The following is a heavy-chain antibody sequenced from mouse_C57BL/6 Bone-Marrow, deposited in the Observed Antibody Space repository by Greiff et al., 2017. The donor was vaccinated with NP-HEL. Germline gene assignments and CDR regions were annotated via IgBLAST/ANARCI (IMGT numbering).Heavy chain of an antibody. CDR2: IRNKANNHAT. J-gene: IGHJ1*03. CDR1: GFTFSDAW. CDR3: TGGYGSSPRYWYFDV. D-gene: IGHD1-1*01. Sequence: EVKVEESGGGLVQPGGSMKLSCAASGFTFSDAWMDWVRQSPEKGLEWVAEIRNKANNHATYYAESVKGRFTISRDDSKSSVYLQMNSLRAEDTGIYYCTGGYGSSPRYWYFDVWGTGTTVTVSS. V-gene: IGHV6-6*01.